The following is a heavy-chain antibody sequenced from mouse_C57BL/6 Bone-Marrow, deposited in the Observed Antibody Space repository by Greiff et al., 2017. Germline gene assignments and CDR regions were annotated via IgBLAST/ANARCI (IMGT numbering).Heavy chain of an antibody. CDR1: GYTFTSYW. Sequence: VQLQQPGAELVKPGASVKLSCKASGYTFTSYWMHWVKQRPGQGLEWIGMIHPNSGSTNYNEKFKSKATLTVDKSSSTSYMQLSSLTSEDSAVXYCETLLLLRYDYWGQGTTLTVSS. V-gene: IGHV1-64*01. CDR2: IHPNSGST. CDR3: ETLLLLRYDY. J-gene: IGHJ2*01. D-gene: IGHD1-1*01.